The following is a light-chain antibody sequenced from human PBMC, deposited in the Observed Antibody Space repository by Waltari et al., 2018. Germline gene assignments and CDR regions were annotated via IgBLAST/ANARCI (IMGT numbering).Light chain of an antibody. J-gene: IGLJ2*01. CDR2: EVN. Sequence: QSDLTQPVTESGSPAKSITLSCTGSNSHLGHYTLASWYQQHPGKAPKLLLYEVNQRPSGVSSRFSGSKSGITASLTISGLQAEDEADFYCCSYAGSTTWLFGGGTRLTVL. CDR1: NSHLGHYTL. V-gene: IGLV2-23*02. CDR3: CSYAGSTTWL.